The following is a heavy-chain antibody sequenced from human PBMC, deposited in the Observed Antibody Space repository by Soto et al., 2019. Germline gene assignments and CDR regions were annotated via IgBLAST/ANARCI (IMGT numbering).Heavy chain of an antibody. CDR2: ISGSGGST. V-gene: IGHV3-23*01. CDR1: GFTFSSYA. Sequence: GGSLRLSCAASGFTFSSYAMSWVRQAPGKGLEWVSAISGSGGSTYYADSVKGRFTISRDNSKNTLYLQMNSLRAEGTAVYYCAKDLGGEVDTAMVSLFDYWGQGTLVTVSS. CDR3: AKDLGGEVDTAMVSLFDY. J-gene: IGHJ4*02. D-gene: IGHD5-18*01.